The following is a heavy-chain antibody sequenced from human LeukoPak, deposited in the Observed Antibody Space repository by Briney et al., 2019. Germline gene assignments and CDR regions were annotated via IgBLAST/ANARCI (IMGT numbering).Heavy chain of an antibody. Sequence: GGSLRLSCAASGFTFSSYGMSWVRQAPGKGLEWVSAISDSGGSTYYADSVKGRFTISRDNSKNTLYLQMNSLRAEDTAVYYCAKGAGGSYGLYYFDYWGQGALVTVSS. CDR1: GFTFSSYG. V-gene: IGHV3-23*01. CDR2: ISDSGGST. D-gene: IGHD3-10*01. CDR3: AKGAGGSYGLYYFDY. J-gene: IGHJ4*02.